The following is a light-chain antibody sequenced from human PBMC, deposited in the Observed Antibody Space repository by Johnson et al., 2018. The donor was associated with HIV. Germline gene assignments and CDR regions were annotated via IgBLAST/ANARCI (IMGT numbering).Light chain of an antibody. CDR3: GTWDSSLSAYA. CDR2: DNN. J-gene: IGLJ1*01. V-gene: IGLV1-51*01. Sequence: QSVLTQPPSVSAAPGQKVTISCSGSSSNIGNNYVSWYQQLPGTGPKVLIYDNNKRPSGIPDRFSGSKSGTSATLGITGLQTGDEADYYCGTWDSSLSAYAFGTGTKVTVL. CDR1: SSNIGNNY.